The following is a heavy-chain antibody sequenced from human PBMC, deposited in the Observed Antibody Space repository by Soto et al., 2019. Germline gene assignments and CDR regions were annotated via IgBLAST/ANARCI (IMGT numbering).Heavy chain of an antibody. D-gene: IGHD6-13*01. V-gene: IGHV3-21*06. Sequence: EVPLVESGGGLVKPGGSLRLSCAASGFTFSDYSMNWVRQAPGKGLEWVSSISSSISYIYYADSVKGRFTISRDNAKNSLYLQMNSLRAEDTAVYYCARVVLAAGAEYFQQWGQGTLVTVSS. CDR1: GFTFSDYS. CDR2: ISSSISYI. J-gene: IGHJ1*01. CDR3: ARVVLAAGAEYFQQ.